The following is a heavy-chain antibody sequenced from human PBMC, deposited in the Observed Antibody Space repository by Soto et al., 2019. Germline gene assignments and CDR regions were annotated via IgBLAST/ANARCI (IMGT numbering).Heavy chain of an antibody. V-gene: IGHV4-61*01. Sequence: PSETLSLTCTVSGGSVSSDSYYWSWMRQPPGKGLEWIGYIYDSGSTNYNPSLKSRVTISADTSKNQFSLKLTSVTAADTAVYYCARESGYDLHYYFDYWGQGTLVTVS. CDR3: ARESGYDLHYYFDY. CDR1: GGSVSSDSYY. D-gene: IGHD5-12*01. CDR2: IYDSGST. J-gene: IGHJ4*02.